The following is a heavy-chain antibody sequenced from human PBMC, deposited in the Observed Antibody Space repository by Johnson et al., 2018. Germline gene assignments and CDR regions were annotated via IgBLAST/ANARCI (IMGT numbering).Heavy chain of an antibody. J-gene: IGHJ4*02. CDR2: IVPMLGSV. CDR1: GGSFSSYT. V-gene: IGHV1-69*12. D-gene: IGHD2-2*01. Sequence: QVRLVQSGAEVKKPRSSVKVSCKASGGSFSSYTVTWVRQTPGQGLEWIGAIVPMLGSVKHAEKFQGRVIITADESTATAYMELSSLKSKDTAVYYCTRSIAVVPAEPNLGWFCHWGQGTLVTVSS. CDR3: TRSIAVVPAEPNLGWFCH.